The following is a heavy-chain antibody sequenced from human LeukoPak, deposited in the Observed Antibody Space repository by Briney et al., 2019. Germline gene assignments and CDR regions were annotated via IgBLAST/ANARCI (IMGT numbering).Heavy chain of an antibody. CDR2: ISYDGSNK. D-gene: IGHD3-3*01. CDR1: GFTFSSYG. V-gene: IGHV3-30-3*01. CDR3: ARTSSGYYIGY. J-gene: IGHJ4*02. Sequence: PGGSLRLSCAASGFTFSSYGMHWVRQAPGKGLEWVAVISYDGSNKYYADSVKGRFTISRDNSKNTLYLQMNSLRAEDTAVYYCARTSSGYYIGYWGQGTLVTVSS.